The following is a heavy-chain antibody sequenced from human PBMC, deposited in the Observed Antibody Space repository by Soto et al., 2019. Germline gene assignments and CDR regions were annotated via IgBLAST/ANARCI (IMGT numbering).Heavy chain of an antibody. Sequence: QVRLVQSGPEVSKPGASLKISCEASGYSFTGHYLHWVRQAPGHGREWMGWINPNSGGPNYPHTFQDCISMTRDKGLSTVYMAVSSLLSDGTAMYYCPKSDGAEESDACDLCGQGTMISVS. D-gene: IGHD3-16*01. CDR2: INPNSGGP. V-gene: IGHV1-2*04. CDR1: GYSFTGHY. J-gene: IGHJ3*01. CDR3: PKSDGAEESDACDL.